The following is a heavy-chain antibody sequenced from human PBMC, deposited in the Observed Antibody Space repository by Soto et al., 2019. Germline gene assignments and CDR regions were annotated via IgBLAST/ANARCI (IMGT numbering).Heavy chain of an antibody. CDR1: GGTFSSYA. CDR2: IIPIFGTA. Sequence: SVKVSCKASGGTFSSYAISWVRQAPGQGLEWMGGIIPIFGTANYAQKFQGRVTITADESTSTAYMELSSLRSEDTAVYYCATLMTTPSYYYGMDVWGQRTTVTVSS. J-gene: IGHJ6*02. V-gene: IGHV1-69*13. CDR3: ATLMTTPSYYYGMDV. D-gene: IGHD4-17*01.